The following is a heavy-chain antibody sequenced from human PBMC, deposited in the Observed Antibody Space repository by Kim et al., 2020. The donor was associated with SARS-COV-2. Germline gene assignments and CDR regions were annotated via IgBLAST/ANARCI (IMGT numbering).Heavy chain of an antibody. CDR3: VRAGFSSWGCYFYGKDV. D-gene: IGHD2-15*01. CDR1: GFTFSNYW. J-gene: IGHJ3*01. CDR2: INSDGAET. Sequence: GGSLRLSCAASGFTFSNYWMHWVRQAPGKGLVWVARINSDGAETYYAGSMTGRFTITRDNAKNKMNLQLNSLSAEDTAADDYVRAGFSSWGCYFYGKDV. V-gene: IGHV3-74*01.